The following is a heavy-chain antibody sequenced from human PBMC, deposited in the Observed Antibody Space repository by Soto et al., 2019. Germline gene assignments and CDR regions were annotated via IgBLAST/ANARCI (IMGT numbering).Heavy chain of an antibody. CDR1: GGTFSSYA. J-gene: IGHJ6*02. V-gene: IGHV1-69*06. CDR2: IIPIFGTA. CDR3: VAGADVAITRGYYYGMDV. D-gene: IGHD3-22*01. Sequence: SVKVSCKASGGTFSSYAIIWVRQAPGQGLEWMGGIIPIFGTANYAQKFQGRVTITADNSKSTLHLQVRSLGPEDTATYYCVAGADVAITRGYYYGMDVWGQGTTVTVSS.